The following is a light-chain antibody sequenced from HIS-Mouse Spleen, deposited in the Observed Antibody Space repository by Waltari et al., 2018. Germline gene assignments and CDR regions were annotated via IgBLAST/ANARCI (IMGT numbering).Light chain of an antibody. Sequence: SSELTQDPAVSVALGQTVRITCKGDSLRSYYASWYQHKPGQAPVLVIYGKNNRPSGIPDRFSGSSSGNTASLTITGAQAEDEADYYCNSRDSSGNHLVFGGGTKLTVL. CDR1: SLRSYY. J-gene: IGLJ2*01. CDR3: NSRDSSGNHLV. V-gene: IGLV3-19*01. CDR2: GKN.